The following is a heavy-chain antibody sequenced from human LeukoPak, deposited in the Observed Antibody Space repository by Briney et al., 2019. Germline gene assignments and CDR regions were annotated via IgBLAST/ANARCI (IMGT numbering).Heavy chain of an antibody. CDR2: INSDGSST. J-gene: IGHJ3*02. CDR3: VRDGYSYGFMLAFDI. D-gene: IGHD5-18*01. V-gene: IGHV3-74*01. CDR1: GLTFSGYW. Sequence: PGGSLRLSCAASGLTFSGYWMHWARQAPGKGLVWVSRINSDGSSTSYADSVKGRFTTSRDSAKNTLYLQMNSLRAEDTAVYYCVRDGYSYGFMLAFDIWGLGTRVTVSS.